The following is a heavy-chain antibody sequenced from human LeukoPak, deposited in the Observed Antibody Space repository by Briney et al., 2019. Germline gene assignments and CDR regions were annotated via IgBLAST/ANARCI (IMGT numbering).Heavy chain of an antibody. V-gene: IGHV3-30*02. CDR1: GFTFSDYG. J-gene: IGHJ3*02. D-gene: IGHD4-11*01. CDR3: AKGYSIRDAFDI. CDR2: IRDDGSNK. Sequence: GGSLRLSCAASGFTFSDYGMHWVRQAPGKGLEWVAFIRDDGSNKYYADSVKGRFTISRDNAKNTLYLEMNSVRAEDTAVYYCAKGYSIRDAFDIWGQGTMVTVSS.